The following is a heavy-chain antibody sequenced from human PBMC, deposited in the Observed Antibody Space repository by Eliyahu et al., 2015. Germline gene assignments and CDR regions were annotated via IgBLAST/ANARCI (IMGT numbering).Heavy chain of an antibody. CDR2: ISGTNNYI. D-gene: IGHD3-10*01. Sequence: EVQLVESGGGLVKPGGSLRLSCAASGFTFSTFSMNWVRQAPGKGLEWVSSISGTNNYIYYADSVKGRFTISRDNAKNSLYLQMDSLRVEDTAIYYCAGDPALVRGGLAYWGQGTLVTVSS. V-gene: IGHV3-21*01. CDR1: GFTFSTFS. J-gene: IGHJ4*02. CDR3: AGDPALVRGGLAY.